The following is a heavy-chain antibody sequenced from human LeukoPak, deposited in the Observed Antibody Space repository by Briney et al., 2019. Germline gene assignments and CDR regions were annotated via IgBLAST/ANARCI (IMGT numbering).Heavy chain of an antibody. D-gene: IGHD3-22*01. CDR3: ASGYYYDSSRYYRFDY. V-gene: IGHV4-59*08. CDR1: GGSVSSYY. Sequence: SDTLSLTCTVSGGSVSSYYWTWIRQPPGKGLEWIGYIFYNGSTNYNPSLKSRVTISVDTSKYQFSLKLRSVSAADTAVYYCASGYYYDSSRYYRFDYWGQGTLVTVSS. J-gene: IGHJ4*02. CDR2: IFYNGST.